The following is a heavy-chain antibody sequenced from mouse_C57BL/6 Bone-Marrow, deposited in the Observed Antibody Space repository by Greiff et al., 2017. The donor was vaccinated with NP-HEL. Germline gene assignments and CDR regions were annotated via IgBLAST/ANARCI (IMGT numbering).Heavy chain of an antibody. V-gene: IGHV1-59*01. J-gene: IGHJ3*01. CDR3: ARGGLAY. CDR2: IDPSDSYT. Sequence: QVQLQQPGAELVRPGTSVKLSCKASGYTFTSYWMHWVKQRPGQGLAWIGVIDPSDSYTNYNQQFTGKATLTVDTSSSTAYMQLSSLTSEDSAVYYCARGGLAYWGQGTLVTVSA. CDR1: GYTFTSYW.